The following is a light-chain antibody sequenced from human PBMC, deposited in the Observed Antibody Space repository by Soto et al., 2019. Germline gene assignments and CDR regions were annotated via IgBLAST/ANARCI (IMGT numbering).Light chain of an antibody. V-gene: IGLV1-51*02. CDR1: SSNIGNNY. CDR3: GTWDSSLIVLYV. J-gene: IGLJ1*01. Sequence: QSVLTQPPSVSAAPGQKVTISCSGSSSNIGNNYVSWYQQLPGTAPKLLIYENNKRPSGIPDRFSGSKSGTSATLGITGLQTGDESDYYCGTWDSSLIVLYVFGTGTMVTVL. CDR2: ENN.